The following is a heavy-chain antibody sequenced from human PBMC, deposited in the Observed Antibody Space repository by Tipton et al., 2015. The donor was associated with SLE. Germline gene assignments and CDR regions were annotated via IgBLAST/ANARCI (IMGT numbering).Heavy chain of an antibody. D-gene: IGHD3-3*01. J-gene: IGHJ4*02. CDR1: GDSITNSNYN. V-gene: IGHV4-39*07. Sequence: TLSLTCTVSGDSITNSNYNWGWIRQSPGKGLEWIGSISYSGDTNYNPSLMSRVTIPRDTSKNQFSLKLRFVTAADTAFYYCARIEDFWSGRIDYWGQGTLITVSS. CDR2: ISYSGDT. CDR3: ARIEDFWSGRIDY.